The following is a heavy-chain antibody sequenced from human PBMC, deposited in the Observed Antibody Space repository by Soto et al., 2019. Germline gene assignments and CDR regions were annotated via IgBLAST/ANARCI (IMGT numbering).Heavy chain of an antibody. J-gene: IGHJ6*02. V-gene: IGHV1-2*02. CDR2: INPSSGDT. CDR3: ARGYDILTGYYDGFYYYYGMDV. Sequence: GASVKVSCKASGYTFINFFIQWVRQAPGQGLEWMGWINPSSGDTQYVEKFQNRVTMTRDESISTAHMELSRLTTDDTAVYYCARGYDILTGYYDGFYYYYGMDVWG. CDR1: GYTFINFF. D-gene: IGHD3-9*01.